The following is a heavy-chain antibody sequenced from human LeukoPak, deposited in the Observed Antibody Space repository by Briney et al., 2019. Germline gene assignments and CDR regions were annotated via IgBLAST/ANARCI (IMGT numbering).Heavy chain of an antibody. CDR1: GYALSESS. D-gene: IGHD5-24*01. V-gene: IGHV1-24*01. CDR3: VSDRSDGGYAESNGYPTFDL. CDR2: FDPEYVET. Sequence: ASVKVSCKVSGYALSESSIHWVRQTPGEGFEWMGGFDPEYVETTYAQKFRGRVTMTEDTSTDTAYMELINLRSDDTAVYYCVSDRSDGGYAESNGYPTFDLRGRGTLVTVSS. J-gene: IGHJ2*01.